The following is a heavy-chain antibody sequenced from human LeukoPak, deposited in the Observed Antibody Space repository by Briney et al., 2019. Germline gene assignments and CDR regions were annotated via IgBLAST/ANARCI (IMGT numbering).Heavy chain of an antibody. Sequence: GGSLRLSCAASGFTFSSYSMNWVRQAPGKGLEWVSSISSSSSYIYYADSVKGRFTISRDNAKNSLYLQMNSLRVEDTAIYYCEKRYCSGINCYHFDYWGQGTLVTVSS. D-gene: IGHD2-2*01. CDR3: EKRYCSGINCYHFDY. J-gene: IGHJ4*02. V-gene: IGHV3-21*04. CDR1: GFTFSSYS. CDR2: ISSSSSYI.